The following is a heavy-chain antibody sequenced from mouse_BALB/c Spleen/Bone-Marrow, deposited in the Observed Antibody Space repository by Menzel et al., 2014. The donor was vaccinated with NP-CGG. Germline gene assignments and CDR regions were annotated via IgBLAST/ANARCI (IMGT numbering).Heavy chain of an antibody. J-gene: IGHJ2*01. D-gene: IGHD4-1*01. Sequence: EVQLMESGGGLVQPKGSLKLSCAASGFTFNTYAMNWVRQAPGKGLEWVARIRSKSHNYATFYADSVKDRFTISRDDSQSMLCLQMNNLKTEDTAMYYCVRDWDFDYWGQGTTLTVSS. CDR1: GFTFNTYA. V-gene: IGHV10-1*02. CDR2: IRSKSHNYAT. CDR3: VRDWDFDY.